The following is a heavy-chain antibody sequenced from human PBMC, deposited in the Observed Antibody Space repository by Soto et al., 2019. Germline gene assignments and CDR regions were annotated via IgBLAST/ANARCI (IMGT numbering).Heavy chain of an antibody. J-gene: IGHJ4*02. Sequence: EVQLVESGGDLVQPGGSLRLSCAASGFTFSSYWMHWVRQAPGKGLVWLSRINSDGSSTSYADSVKGRFTISRDNAKNTLYLQINSLRAEDTAVYYCARDLRGGSGSPDYWGQGTLVTVSS. D-gene: IGHD3-10*01. CDR2: INSDGSST. V-gene: IGHV3-74*01. CDR1: GFTFSSYW. CDR3: ARDLRGGSGSPDY.